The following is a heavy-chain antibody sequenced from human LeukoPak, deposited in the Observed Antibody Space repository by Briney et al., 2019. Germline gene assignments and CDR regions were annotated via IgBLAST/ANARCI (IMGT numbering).Heavy chain of an antibody. J-gene: IGHJ4*02. D-gene: IGHD3-10*01. V-gene: IGHV4-59*01. CDR3: ARDRGVGFGPYFDY. Sequence: SETLSLTCTVPGGSISSYYWSWIRQPPGQGLEWIGYIYYSGSTNYNPSLKSRGTISVDTSKNQFSLRLSSVTAADTAVYYCARDRGVGFGPYFDYWGQGTLVTVSS. CDR1: GGSISSYY. CDR2: IYYSGST.